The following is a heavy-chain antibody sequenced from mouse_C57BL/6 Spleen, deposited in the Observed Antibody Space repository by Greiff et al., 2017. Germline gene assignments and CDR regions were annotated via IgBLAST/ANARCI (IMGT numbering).Heavy chain of an antibody. V-gene: IGHV1-52*01. CDR1: GYTFTSYW. CDR2: IDPSDSET. J-gene: IGHJ4*01. Sequence: QVHVKQPGAELVRPGSSVKLSCKASGYTFTSYWMHWVKQRPIQGLEWIGNIDPSDSETHYNQKFKDKATLTVDKSSSTAYMQLSSLTSEDSAVYYCAKRGYSNYVYYAMDYWGQGTSVTVSS. D-gene: IGHD2-5*01. CDR3: AKRGYSNYVYYAMDY.